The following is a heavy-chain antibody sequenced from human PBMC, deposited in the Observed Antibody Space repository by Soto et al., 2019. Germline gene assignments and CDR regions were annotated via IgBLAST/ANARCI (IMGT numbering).Heavy chain of an antibody. Sequence: QVRLEQSGPEVKKTGASVKVSCKASGYTFTSYGISWVRQAPGQGLEWMGWSNIYSGDANYAQSFQHRAPMTRDTSTNTGYMEMRTLRSDDTAVYYCARALYYYDNSGFAYWGQGTLVTVSS. CDR2: SNIYSGDA. V-gene: IGHV1-18*01. J-gene: IGHJ4*02. CDR1: GYTFTSYG. D-gene: IGHD3-22*01. CDR3: ARALYYYDNSGFAY.